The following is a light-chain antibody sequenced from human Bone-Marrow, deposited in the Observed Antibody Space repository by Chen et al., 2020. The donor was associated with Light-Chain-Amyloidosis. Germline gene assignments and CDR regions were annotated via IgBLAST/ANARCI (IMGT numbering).Light chain of an antibody. J-gene: IGLJ3*02. CDR3: SAWDASLNGPV. CDR1: SSNIGRNT. CDR2: SVD. V-gene: IGLV1-44*01. Sequence: QSGLAQPPSASGTPGQRVTISCSGSSSNIGRNTVNWYQQLPGTGPKLLIYSVDQLPSGVPDRFSGSTSGTSASLAISGLQSEDEADYYCSAWDASLNGPVFGGGTKLTVL.